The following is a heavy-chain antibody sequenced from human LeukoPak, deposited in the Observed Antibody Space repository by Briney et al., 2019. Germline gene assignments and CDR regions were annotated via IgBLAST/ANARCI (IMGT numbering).Heavy chain of an antibody. D-gene: IGHD4-17*01. J-gene: IGHJ3*02. CDR1: GYTFTGYY. V-gene: IGHV1-2*04. Sequence: ASVKVSCKASGYTFTGYYMHWVRQAPGQGLEWMGWINPNSGGTNYAQKFRGWVTMTRDTSISTAYMELSRLRSDDTAVYYCARDYADDAFDIWGQGTMVTVSS. CDR3: ARDYADDAFDI. CDR2: INPNSGGT.